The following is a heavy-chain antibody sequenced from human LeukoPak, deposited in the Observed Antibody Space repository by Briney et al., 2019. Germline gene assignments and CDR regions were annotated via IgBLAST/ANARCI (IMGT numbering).Heavy chain of an antibody. Sequence: ASVKVSCKASGYTFIVYYIHWVRQAPGQGLEWLGWIDPRTGDTNYAQNFQGRVTMTRDTSVSTAYMELSSLTSDDTAVYYCARDWELRWSQGAFDYWGQGTLVTVSS. V-gene: IGHV1-2*02. J-gene: IGHJ4*02. D-gene: IGHD4-23*01. CDR3: ARDWELRWSQGAFDY. CDR2: IDPRTGDT. CDR1: GYTFIVYY.